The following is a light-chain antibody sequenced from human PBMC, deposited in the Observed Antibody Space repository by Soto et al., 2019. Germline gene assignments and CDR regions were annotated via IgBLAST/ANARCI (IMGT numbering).Light chain of an antibody. CDR2: GAS. V-gene: IGKV3-20*01. CDR3: QQYGSSGT. CDR1: QSVSSN. Sequence: EIVITQFPAPPSVSPGEKATLSCRASQSVSSNLAWYQQKPGQAPRLLIYGASNRATGIPDRFSGSGSGTDFTLTISRLEPEDFAVYYCQQYGSSGTFGQGTKVDI. J-gene: IGKJ1*01.